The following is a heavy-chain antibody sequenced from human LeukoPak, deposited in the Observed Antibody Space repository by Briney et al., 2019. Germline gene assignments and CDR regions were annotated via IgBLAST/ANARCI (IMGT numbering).Heavy chain of an antibody. D-gene: IGHD4-17*01. CDR3: ARAAGDYVRFDY. V-gene: IGHV3-48*03. Sequence: GGSLRLSCAGSGFTFSSYEMNWVRQAPGKGLEWVSYIRGSGTTMSYADSVKGRFTISRDNAKNSLYLQMNSLRGEDTAIYYCARAAGDYVRFDYWGQGTLVTVSS. J-gene: IGHJ4*02. CDR2: IRGSGTTM. CDR1: GFTFSSYE.